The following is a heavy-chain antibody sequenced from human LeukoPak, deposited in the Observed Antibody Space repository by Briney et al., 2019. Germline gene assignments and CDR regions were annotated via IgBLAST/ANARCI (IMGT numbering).Heavy chain of an antibody. V-gene: IGHV3-48*04. CDR1: GFTFSSYT. CDR3: ARLTRYAGDP. D-gene: IGHD3-9*01. J-gene: IGHJ5*02. CDR2: ISSRSSTI. Sequence: GGSLRLSCAASGFTFSSYTMNWVRQAPGKGLEWVSYISSRSSTIYYADSVKGRFTVSRDNAKNSLYLQMKSLRAEDTAVYYCARLTRYAGDPWGQGTLVIVSS.